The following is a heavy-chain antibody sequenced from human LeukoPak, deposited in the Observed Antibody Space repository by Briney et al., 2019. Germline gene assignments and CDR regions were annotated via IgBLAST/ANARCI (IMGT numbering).Heavy chain of an antibody. J-gene: IGHJ6*04. CDR1: DGSISSYY. CDR2: IYYSGST. V-gene: IGHV4-59*01. D-gene: IGHD2-21*02. Sequence: SETLSLTCTVSDGSISSYYWSWIRQPPGKGLEWIGYIYYSGSTNYNPSLKSRVTISVDTSKNQFSLKLSSVTAADTAVYYCARDLRGDYFYYYGTDVWGKGTTVTVSS. CDR3: ARDLRGDYFYYYGTDV.